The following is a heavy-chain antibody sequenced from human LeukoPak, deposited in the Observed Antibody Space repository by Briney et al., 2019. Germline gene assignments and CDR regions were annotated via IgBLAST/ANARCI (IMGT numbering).Heavy chain of an antibody. J-gene: IGHJ4*02. CDR2: ISSDGSYK. CDR1: GFTFRSYA. CDR3: AKSIAVAFYS. Sequence: PGGSLRLSCAASGFTFRSYAIHWVRQAPGQGLEWVTIISSDGSYKNYADSVKGRFTISRDNSKNTLYLQMNSLRPEDTAVYYCAKSIAVAFYSWGQGTLVTVSS. D-gene: IGHD6-19*01. V-gene: IGHV3-30*04.